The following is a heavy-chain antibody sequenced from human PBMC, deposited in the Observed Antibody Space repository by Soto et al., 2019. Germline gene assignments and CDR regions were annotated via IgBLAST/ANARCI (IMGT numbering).Heavy chain of an antibody. CDR3: ARGSERYNWNDPWDY. CDR1: GFTFTTHG. D-gene: IGHD1-1*01. CDR2: ISNGET. V-gene: IGHV1-18*01. J-gene: IGHJ4*02. Sequence: HVQLVQSGAEVKKPGASVNVSCKASGFTFTTHGISWVRQAPGQGLEWMGWISNGETNYAQKLQGRVTMTTDTTTSTAYMVLGGLRFDDTAVYYCARGSERYNWNDPWDYWGQGTLVTVSS.